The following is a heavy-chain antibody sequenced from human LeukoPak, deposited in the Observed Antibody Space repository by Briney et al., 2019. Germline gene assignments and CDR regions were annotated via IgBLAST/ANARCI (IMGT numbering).Heavy chain of an antibody. Sequence: GASVKVSCKASGYTLTGYYMHWVRQAPGQGLEWMGWINTNTGNPTYAQGFTGRFVFSLDTSVSTAYLQISSLKAEDTAVYYCAISGSSGSFDYWGQGTLVTVSS. CDR1: GYTLTGYY. CDR3: AISGSSGSFDY. CDR2: INTNTGNP. V-gene: IGHV7-4-1*02. D-gene: IGHD1-26*01. J-gene: IGHJ4*02.